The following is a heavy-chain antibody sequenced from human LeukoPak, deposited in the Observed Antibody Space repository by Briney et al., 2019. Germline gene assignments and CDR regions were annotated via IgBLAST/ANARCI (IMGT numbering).Heavy chain of an antibody. V-gene: IGHV1-2*04. CDR3: ARENGRSGPPDY. CDR1: GYTFTGYY. Sequence: GASVKVSCKASGYTFTGYYIHWVRQAPGQRLEWMGWINPNTGDTNYAQKFQGWVTMTRDTSINTAYMELSRLKSDDTAVYYCARENGRSGPPDYWGQGSLVTVSS. D-gene: IGHD1-26*01. J-gene: IGHJ4*02. CDR2: INPNTGDT.